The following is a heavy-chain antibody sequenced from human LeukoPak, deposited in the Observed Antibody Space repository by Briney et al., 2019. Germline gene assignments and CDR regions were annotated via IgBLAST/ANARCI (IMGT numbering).Heavy chain of an antibody. CDR1: GFTFSDYY. V-gene: IGHV3-11*01. CDR2: ISSSSNNI. Sequence: GGSRRLSCPASGFTFSDYYMIWIPQAPGKGLEWVSYISSSSNNIHYANSVRGRFTISRDNAKNSVYLQMNSLRAEDTAIYYCARAAGWFDPWGQGTLVTVSS. CDR3: ARAAGWFDP. J-gene: IGHJ5*02.